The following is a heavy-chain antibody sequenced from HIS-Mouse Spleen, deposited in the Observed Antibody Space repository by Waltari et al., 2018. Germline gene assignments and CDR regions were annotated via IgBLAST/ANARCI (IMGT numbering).Heavy chain of an antibody. CDR1: GGSISSSSYY. CDR3: ARDLLGIEDY. CDR2: IYYSRST. Sequence: QLQLQESGPGLVKPSETLSLTCTVSGGSISSSSYYWGWIRQPPGKGLEWIGSIYYSRSTYYNPSLKSRVTISVDTSKNQFSLKLSSVTAADTAVYYCARDLLGIEDYWGQGTLVTVSS. J-gene: IGHJ4*02. D-gene: IGHD7-27*01. V-gene: IGHV4-39*07.